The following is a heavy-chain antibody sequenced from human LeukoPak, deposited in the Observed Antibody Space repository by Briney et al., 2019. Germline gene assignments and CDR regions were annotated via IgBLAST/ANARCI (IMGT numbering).Heavy chain of an antibody. D-gene: IGHD5-24*01. V-gene: IGHV3-23*01. Sequence: PGGSLRLSCAASGFTFSSYVMSWVRQAPGKGLEWVPGISPNGVITYYADSVKGRFTISRDNSKGTVYLQMNSLRPEDTAVYYCAKDDAWLQYGNWGRGTLVTVSS. CDR1: GFTFSSYV. CDR2: ISPNGVIT. J-gene: IGHJ4*02. CDR3: AKDDAWLQYGN.